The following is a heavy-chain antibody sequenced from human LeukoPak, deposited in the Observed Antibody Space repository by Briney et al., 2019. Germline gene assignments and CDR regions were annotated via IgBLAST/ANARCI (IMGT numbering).Heavy chain of an antibody. D-gene: IGHD3-22*01. CDR3: AGRYDSSGYPLH. J-gene: IGHJ4*02. CDR2: IYSGGTT. V-gene: IGHV3-53*01. CDR1: GFTFSSYE. Sequence: PGGSLRLSCAASGFTFSSYEMNWVRQAPGKGLEWVSVIYSGGTTYYADSIKGRFTISRDNSKNTLYLQMNSLRAEDTAVYYCAGRYDSSGYPLHWGQGTPVTVSS.